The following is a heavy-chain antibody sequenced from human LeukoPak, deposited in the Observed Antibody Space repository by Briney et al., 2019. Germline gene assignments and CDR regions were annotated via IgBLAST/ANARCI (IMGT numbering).Heavy chain of an antibody. D-gene: IGHD6-13*01. CDR3: ARVPVGGSSCYDYIDY. CDR2: ISSSGSTI. CDR1: GFTFSDYY. J-gene: IGHJ4*02. V-gene: IGHV3-11*04. Sequence: PGGSLRLSCAASGFTFSDYYMSWIRQAPGKGLEWVSYISSSGSTIYYAGSVKGRFTISRDYAKNSLYLQMNSLSAEDTAVYYCARVPVGGSSCYDYIDYWGQGTLVTVSS.